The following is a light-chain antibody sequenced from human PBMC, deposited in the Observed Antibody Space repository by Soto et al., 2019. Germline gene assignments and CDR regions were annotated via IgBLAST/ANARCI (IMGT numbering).Light chain of an antibody. CDR1: QSVLYSSNNKNY. CDR2: WAS. J-gene: IGKJ2*02. V-gene: IGKV4-1*01. Sequence: DIVMTQSPDSLAVSLGERATINCKSSQSVLYSSNNKNYLTLYQQKPGQPPKLLIYWASTLESGVPDRLSGSASGTDFTLPISSQPAEDVAVYSCQQYSSTTCTFGEGTKLEIK. CDR3: QQYSSTTCT.